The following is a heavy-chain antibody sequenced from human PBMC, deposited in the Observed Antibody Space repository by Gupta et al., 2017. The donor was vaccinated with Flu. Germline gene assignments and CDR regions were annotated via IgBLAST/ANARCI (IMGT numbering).Heavy chain of an antibody. Sequence: QVQLQQWGAGLLKPSETLSLTCAVYGGSFSGYYWSWIRQPPGKGLEWIGEINHSGSTNYNPSIKSRVTISVDTSKNQFSLKLSSVTAADTAVYYCARPTWGRNYYYYYGMDVWGQGTTVTVSS. CDR2: INHSGST. D-gene: IGHD3-16*01. CDR1: GGSFSGYY. J-gene: IGHJ6*02. CDR3: ARPTWGRNYYYYYGMDV. V-gene: IGHV4-34*01.